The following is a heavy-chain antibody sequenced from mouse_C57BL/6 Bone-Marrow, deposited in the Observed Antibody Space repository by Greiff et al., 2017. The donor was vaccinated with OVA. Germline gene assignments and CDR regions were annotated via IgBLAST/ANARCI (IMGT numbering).Heavy chain of an antibody. CDR2: ISYSGST. V-gene: IGHV3-1*01. CDR1: GYSITSGYD. D-gene: IGHD1-3*01. CDR3: ARGAHNYRYAMDY. Sequence: VQLQQSGPGMVKPSQSLSLTCTVTGYSITSGYDWHWIRHFPGNKLEWMGYISYSGSTNYNPSLKSRISITHDTSKNHFFLKLNSVTTEDTATYYCARGAHNYRYAMDYWGQGTSVTVSS. J-gene: IGHJ4*01.